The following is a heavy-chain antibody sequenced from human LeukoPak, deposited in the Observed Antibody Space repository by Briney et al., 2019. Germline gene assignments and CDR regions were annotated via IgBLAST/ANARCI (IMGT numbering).Heavy chain of an antibody. CDR1: GGSISGYY. V-gene: IGHV4-59*01. D-gene: IGHD6-13*01. Sequence: KPSETLSLTCTVSGGSISGYYWSWIRQPPGKGLEWIGYISDSVSTNYNPSLKSRVSISVDTSNNQFSLKPSSVTAADTAVYYCARGQQQLSRWGQGTLVTVSS. CDR3: ARGQQQLSR. J-gene: IGHJ4*02. CDR2: ISDSVST.